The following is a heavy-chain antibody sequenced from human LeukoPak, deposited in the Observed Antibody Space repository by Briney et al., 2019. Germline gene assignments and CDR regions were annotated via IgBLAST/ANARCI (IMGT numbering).Heavy chain of an antibody. V-gene: IGHV3-23*01. J-gene: IGHJ3*02. CDR1: GFTFSSFA. Sequence: PGGSLRLSCAASGFTFSSFAMIWVRQAPGKGLEWVSPISGSGDSTYYADSVKGRFTISRDNAKNSLYLQMNSLRAEDTAVYYCAREGRRITIFGVVILEAFDIWGQGTMVTVSS. CDR3: AREGRRITIFGVVILEAFDI. D-gene: IGHD3-3*01. CDR2: ISGSGDST.